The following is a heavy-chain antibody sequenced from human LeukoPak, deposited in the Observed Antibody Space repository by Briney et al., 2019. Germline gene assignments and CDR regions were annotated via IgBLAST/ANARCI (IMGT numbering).Heavy chain of an antibody. CDR1: GYTFTNYG. Sequence: ASVTVSFKPSGYTFTNYGISWVRQAPGQGLKWMGWITAYNGNKNYAKKFKVRVNMTTDTSTNTVYMELRSLGSDDTAVYYCVRDTAMAYYYYYMDVWGKGTTVTVSS. D-gene: IGHD5-18*01. V-gene: IGHV1-18*04. CDR3: VRDTAMAYYYYYMDV. J-gene: IGHJ6*03. CDR2: ITAYNGNK.